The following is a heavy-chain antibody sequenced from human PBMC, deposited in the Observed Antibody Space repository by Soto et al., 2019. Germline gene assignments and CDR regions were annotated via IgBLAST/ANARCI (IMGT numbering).Heavy chain of an antibody. J-gene: IGHJ4*02. Sequence: PSETLSLTCAVCGGSFSGYYWSWIRQPPGKGLEWIGEINHSGSTNYNPSLKSRVTISVDTSKNQFSLKLSSVTAADTAVYYCARGRGVATTFDYWGQGTLVTVSS. V-gene: IGHV4-34*01. CDR3: ARGRGVATTFDY. CDR2: INHSGST. CDR1: GGSFSGYY. D-gene: IGHD5-12*01.